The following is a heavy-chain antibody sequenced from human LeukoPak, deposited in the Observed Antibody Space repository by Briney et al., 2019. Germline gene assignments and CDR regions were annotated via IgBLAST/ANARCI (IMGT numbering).Heavy chain of an antibody. Sequence: GASVKVSCKASGGTFSSYAISWVRQAPGQGLEWMGGIIPIFGTANYAQEFQGRVTITADESTSTAYMELSSLRSEDTAVYYCARGPGIAAAGTSLLFDYWGQGTLVTVSS. J-gene: IGHJ4*02. CDR3: ARGPGIAAAGTSLLFDY. D-gene: IGHD6-13*01. CDR2: IIPIFGTA. CDR1: GGTFSSYA. V-gene: IGHV1-69*13.